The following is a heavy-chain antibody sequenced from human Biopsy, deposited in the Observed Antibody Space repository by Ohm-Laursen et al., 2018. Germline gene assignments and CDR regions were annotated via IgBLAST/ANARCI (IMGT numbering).Heavy chain of an antibody. CDR3: GRREVVITHDAFDT. CDR1: GDTISTYY. Sequence: SETLSLTCTVSGDTISTYYWNWIRQTPGKGLEWIGYIHYTGHIRINPSLNSRVTILVDTSKNQFSLKLNSVTAADTAVYYCGRREVVITHDAFDTWGQGTMVVVSS. V-gene: IGHV4-59*08. D-gene: IGHD3-22*01. J-gene: IGHJ3*02. CDR2: IHYTGHI.